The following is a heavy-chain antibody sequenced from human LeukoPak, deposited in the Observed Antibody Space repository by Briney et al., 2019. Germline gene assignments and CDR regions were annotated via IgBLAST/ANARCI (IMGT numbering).Heavy chain of an antibody. CDR2: IYYSGST. J-gene: IGHJ4*02. Sequence: SQTLSLTCTVSGGSISSGDYYWSWIRQPPGKGLEWIGYIYYSGSTYYNPSLKSRVTISVDTSKNQFSLKLSSVTAADTAVYYCARGMGSCSSTSCSISFDFWGQETLVTVSS. CDR3: ARGMGSCSSTSCSISFDF. V-gene: IGHV4-30-4*08. CDR1: GGSISSGDYY. D-gene: IGHD2-2*01.